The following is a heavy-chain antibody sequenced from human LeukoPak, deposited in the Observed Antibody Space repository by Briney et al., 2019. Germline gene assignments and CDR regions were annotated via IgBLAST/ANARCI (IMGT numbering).Heavy chain of an antibody. J-gene: IGHJ4*02. Sequence: GGSLRLSCAASGFTFSSYGMNWVRQAPGKGLEWVSSISSSSSYIYYADSVKGRFTISRDNAKNSLYLQMNSLRAEDTAVYYCARVSIAAAVTPYYFDYWGQGTLVTVSS. CDR3: ARVSIAAAVTPYYFDY. CDR1: GFTFSSYG. D-gene: IGHD6-13*01. CDR2: ISSSSSYI. V-gene: IGHV3-21*01.